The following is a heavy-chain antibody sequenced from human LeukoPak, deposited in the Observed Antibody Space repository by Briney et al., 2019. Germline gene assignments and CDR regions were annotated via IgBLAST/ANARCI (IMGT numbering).Heavy chain of an antibody. CDR2: IYPGDSDT. J-gene: IGHJ4*02. Sequence: GESLKISCKASGYGFTNYWAGWVRQMPGKGLEWMGIIYPGDSDTKYSPSFQGQVTISADKSINTAYLQWSSLRASDTAMYYCARQGTIVAGTLGTTFDYWGQGTLLTVSS. CDR1: GYGFTNYW. D-gene: IGHD5-12*01. V-gene: IGHV5-51*01. CDR3: ARQGTIVAGTLGTTFDY.